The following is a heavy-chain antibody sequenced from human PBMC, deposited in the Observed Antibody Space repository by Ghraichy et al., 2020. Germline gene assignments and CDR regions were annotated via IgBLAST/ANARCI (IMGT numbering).Heavy chain of an antibody. J-gene: IGHJ5*02. CDR2: IYYTGIT. CDR1: GGSVSSDTHY. CDR3: ARTGYCSGGSCYLGWLDR. D-gene: IGHD2-15*01. Sequence: GSLRLSCTVSGGSVSSDTHYWSWIRQPPGQGLEWIGSIYYTGITNYHPSLKSRLTISIDTAKNQFSLKMSSVTAADTAWYYCARTGYCSGGSCYLGWLDRWGQRTLVTVSS. V-gene: IGHV4-61*01.